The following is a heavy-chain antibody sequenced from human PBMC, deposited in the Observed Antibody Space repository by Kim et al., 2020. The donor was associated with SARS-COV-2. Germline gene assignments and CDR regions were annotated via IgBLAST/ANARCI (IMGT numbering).Heavy chain of an antibody. Sequence: GGSLRLSCAASGFTFSSYNMNWVRQAPGKGLEWVSSISSSSSYIYYADSVKGRFTISRDNAKNSLYLQMNSLRAEDTAVYYCARVPSQWLVSPRYYYYGMDVWGPGTTVTVSS. CDR2: ISSSSSYI. CDR3: ARVPSQWLVSPRYYYYGMDV. J-gene: IGHJ6*02. D-gene: IGHD6-19*01. V-gene: IGHV3-21*01. CDR1: GFTFSSYN.